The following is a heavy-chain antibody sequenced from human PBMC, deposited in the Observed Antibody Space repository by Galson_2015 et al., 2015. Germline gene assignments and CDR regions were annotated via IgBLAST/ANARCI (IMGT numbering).Heavy chain of an antibody. CDR2: ISYDGSNK. CDR3: ARDTGWIQLCLDY. J-gene: IGHJ4*02. Sequence: SLRLSCAASGFTLSSYAMHWVRQAPGKGLEWVAVISYDGSNKYYADSVKGRFTISRDNSKNTLYLQMNSLRAEDTAVYYCARDTGWIQLCLDYWGQGTLVTVSS. D-gene: IGHD5-18*01. CDR1: GFTLSSYA. V-gene: IGHV3-30-3*01.